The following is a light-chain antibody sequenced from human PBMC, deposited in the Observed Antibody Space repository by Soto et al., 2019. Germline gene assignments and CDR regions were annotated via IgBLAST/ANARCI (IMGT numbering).Light chain of an antibody. CDR1: QIISSTS. Sequence: EIVLTQSPGTLSLSPGERATLSCRASQIISSTSLAWYQQKPGQAPRLLIYGASYRASGIPDRFSGSASWTDFTLTITRLEPEDFAVYYCQQYGNSPLTFGGGTKVEIK. CDR3: QQYGNSPLT. J-gene: IGKJ4*01. CDR2: GAS. V-gene: IGKV3-20*01.